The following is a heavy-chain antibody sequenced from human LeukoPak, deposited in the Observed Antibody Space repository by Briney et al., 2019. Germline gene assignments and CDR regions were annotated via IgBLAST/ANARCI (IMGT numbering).Heavy chain of an antibody. J-gene: IGHJ4*02. CDR1: GYLFTDYW. V-gene: IGHV5-51*01. CDR3: ARLYRFNSRGYYTGDY. D-gene: IGHD3-22*01. CDR2: IYPSDSDT. Sequence: GESLEISCEASGYLFTDYWIGWVRQVPGKGLEWMAIIYPSDSDTIYSPSFQGQVTISVDKSITTAYLQWSSLQASDTAIYYCARLYRFNSRGYYTGDYWGQGTLVTVSS.